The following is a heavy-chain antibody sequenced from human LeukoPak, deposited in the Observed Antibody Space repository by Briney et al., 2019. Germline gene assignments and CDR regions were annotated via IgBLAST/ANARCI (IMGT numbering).Heavy chain of an antibody. CDR3: ARLVSSGYYYYFDY. J-gene: IGHJ4*02. CDR2: IYYSGST. CDR1: GGSISSYY. V-gene: IGHV4-59*08. D-gene: IGHD3-22*01. Sequence: SETLSLTCTVSGGSISSYYWSWIRQPPGNGLEWIGYIYYSGSTNYNPSLKSRVTISVDTSKNQFSLKLSSVTAADTAVYYCARLVSSGYYYYFDYWGQGTLVTVSS.